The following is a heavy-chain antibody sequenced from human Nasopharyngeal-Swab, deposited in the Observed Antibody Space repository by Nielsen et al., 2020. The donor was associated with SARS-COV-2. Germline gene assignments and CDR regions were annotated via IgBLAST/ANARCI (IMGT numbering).Heavy chain of an antibody. Sequence: SLKISCAASGFTFDDYAFHWVRQAPGKGLEWVSGISWNSGDIRYADSVKGRFTISRDNAKNSLFLQMNSLRTEDTALYYCAKDLAIATRPLYYFDYWGQGSLVTVSS. CDR3: AKDLAIATRPLYYFDY. D-gene: IGHD6-6*01. V-gene: IGHV3-9*01. CDR1: GFTFDDYA. CDR2: ISWNSGDI. J-gene: IGHJ4*02.